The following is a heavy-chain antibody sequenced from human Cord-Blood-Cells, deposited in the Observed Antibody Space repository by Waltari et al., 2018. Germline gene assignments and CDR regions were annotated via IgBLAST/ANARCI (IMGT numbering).Heavy chain of an antibody. D-gene: IGHD3-22*01. Sequence: QVQLVQSGAEVKKPGSSVKVSCKASGGTFSSYAISWVGQAPGQGLEWMGGIIPIFGTANYAQKFQGRVTITADESTSTAYMELSSLRSEDTAVYYCASHYDSSGYYYYYGMDVWGQGTTVTVSS. CDR1: GGTFSSYA. V-gene: IGHV1-69*01. CDR3: ASHYDSSGYYYYYGMDV. CDR2: IIPIFGTA. J-gene: IGHJ6*02.